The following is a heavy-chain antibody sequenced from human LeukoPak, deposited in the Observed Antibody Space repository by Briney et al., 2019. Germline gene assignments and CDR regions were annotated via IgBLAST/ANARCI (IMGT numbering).Heavy chain of an antibody. J-gene: IGHJ6*03. CDR2: IYTSGST. D-gene: IGHD3-22*01. Sequence: SETLSLTCTVSGASISSYYWSWIRQPAGKGLEWIGRIYTSGSTNYNPSVKSRVTISVDQSKSQFSLKLSSVTAADTAVYYCARDYFDSSGYYGRGGYYYMDVWGEGTTVTVSS. CDR3: ARDYFDSSGYYGRGGYYYMDV. CDR1: GASISSYY. V-gene: IGHV4-4*07.